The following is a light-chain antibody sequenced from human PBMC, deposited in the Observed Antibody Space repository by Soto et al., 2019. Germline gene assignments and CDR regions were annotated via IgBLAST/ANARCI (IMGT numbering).Light chain of an antibody. Sequence: DIQRTQSPSTLSASVGDRVTITCRASQSIRSWLAWYQQKPGKVPKFLIYDASSLESGVPSRFSGSGSGTEFTLTISSLQSEDFAVYYCQQYNSYSTFGQG. CDR1: QSIRSW. J-gene: IGKJ2*01. CDR2: DAS. V-gene: IGKV1-5*01. CDR3: QQYNSYST.